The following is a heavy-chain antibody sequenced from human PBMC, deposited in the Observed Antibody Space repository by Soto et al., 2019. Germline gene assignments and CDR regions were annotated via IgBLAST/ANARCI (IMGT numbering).Heavy chain of an antibody. Sequence: QVQLVQSGAEVKKPGASVKVSCKASGYTFTGYYMHWVRQAPGQGLEWMGWINPNSGGTNYAQKFQGRATMTRDTSISTAYMELSRLRSDDTAVYYCARDAIAARHLYYGMDVWGQGTTVTVSS. D-gene: IGHD6-6*01. CDR2: INPNSGGT. J-gene: IGHJ6*02. CDR1: GYTFTGYY. V-gene: IGHV1-2*02. CDR3: ARDAIAARHLYYGMDV.